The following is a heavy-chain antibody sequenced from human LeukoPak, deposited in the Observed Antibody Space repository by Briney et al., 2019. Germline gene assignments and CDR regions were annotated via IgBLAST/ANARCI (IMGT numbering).Heavy chain of an antibody. CDR2: IYYSGST. V-gene: IGHV4-59*08. Sequence: PSETLSLTCTVSGGSISSYYWSWIRQPPGKGLEWIGYIYYSGSTNYNPSLKSRVTISVDTSKNQFSLKLSSVTAADTAVYYCARHQGYCSSTSCHNWFDPWGQGTLVTASS. D-gene: IGHD2-2*01. CDR1: GGSISSYY. CDR3: ARHQGYCSSTSCHNWFDP. J-gene: IGHJ5*02.